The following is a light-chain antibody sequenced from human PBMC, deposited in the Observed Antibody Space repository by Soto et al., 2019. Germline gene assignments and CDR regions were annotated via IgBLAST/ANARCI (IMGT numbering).Light chain of an antibody. V-gene: IGKV1-5*03. J-gene: IGKJ2*01. CDR2: KAS. Sequence: DIQMTQSPSTLSASVGDRVTITCRASQSISSWLAWYQQKPGKAPKLLIYKASSLESGVPSRFSGSGSGTEFTLTISSLQAEDVAVYYCQQYYTTPRTFGQGTKLEI. CDR3: QQYYTTPRT. CDR1: QSISSW.